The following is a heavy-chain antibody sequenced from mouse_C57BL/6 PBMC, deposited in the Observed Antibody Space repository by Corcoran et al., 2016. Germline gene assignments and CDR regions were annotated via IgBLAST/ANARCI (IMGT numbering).Heavy chain of an antibody. V-gene: IGHV1-26*01. CDR2: INPNNGGT. D-gene: IGHD2-1*01. CDR3: ARKNVYYGNYERVYYYAMDY. CDR1: GYTFTDYY. Sequence: EVQLQQSGPELVKPGASVKISCKASGYTFTDYYMNWVKQSHGKSLEWIGDINPNNGGTSYNQKFKGKATLTVDKSSSTAYMELRSLTSEDSAVYYCARKNVYYGNYERVYYYAMDYWGQGTSVTVSS. J-gene: IGHJ4*01.